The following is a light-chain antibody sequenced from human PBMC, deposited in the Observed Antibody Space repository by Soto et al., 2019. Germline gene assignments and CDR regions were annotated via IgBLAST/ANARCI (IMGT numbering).Light chain of an antibody. J-gene: IGKJ5*01. CDR2: DAS. CDR3: QQRSNWLSIT. CDR1: QSVSSY. V-gene: IGKV3-11*01. Sequence: EIVLTQSPATLSLSPGERATLSCTASQSVSSYLAWYQQKPGQAPRLLIYDASNRATGIPARFSGSGSGTDFTLTISSLEPEDFAVYYCQQRSNWLSITFGQGPRLEIK.